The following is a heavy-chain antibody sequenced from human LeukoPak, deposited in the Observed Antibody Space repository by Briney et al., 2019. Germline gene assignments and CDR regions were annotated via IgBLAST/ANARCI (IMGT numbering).Heavy chain of an antibody. J-gene: IGHJ3*01. CDR2: ITGSRSYI. CDR3: ARARGAASVSIWGLSAFDV. D-gene: IGHD5/OR15-5a*01. V-gene: IGHV3-21*01. CDR1: GFAFSTC. Sequence: GSLRLSCAASGFAFSTCMDWVRQAPGKGLEWVSSITGSRSYISYADSVKGRFTISRDNANNSLFLQMDSLRAEDTAVYYCARARGAASVSIWGLSAFDVWGHGAVVTVSS.